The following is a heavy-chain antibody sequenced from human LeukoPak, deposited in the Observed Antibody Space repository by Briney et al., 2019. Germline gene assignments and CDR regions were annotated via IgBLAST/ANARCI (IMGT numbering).Heavy chain of an antibody. J-gene: IGHJ4*02. Sequence: GGSLRFSCAASGFTFSSYGMHWVRQAPGKGLEWVAVISYNRSNKYYADSVKGRFTISRDNSKNTLYLQMNSRRAEHTAVYYCAKGVGTQFDYWGQGTLVTVSS. CDR1: GFTFSSYG. V-gene: IGHV3-30*18. D-gene: IGHD2-2*01. CDR2: ISYNRSNK. CDR3: AKGVGTQFDY.